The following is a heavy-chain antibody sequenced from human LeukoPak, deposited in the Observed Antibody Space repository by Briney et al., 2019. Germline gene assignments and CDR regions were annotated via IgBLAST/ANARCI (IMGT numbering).Heavy chain of an antibody. CDR1: GFTFSNAW. J-gene: IGHJ4*02. Sequence: PGGSLRLSCAASGFTFSNAWMSWVRQAPGKGLEWVGGIKSKTDGGTTDYAAPVKGRFTISRDDSKNTLYLQMNSLKTEDTAVYYCTTLGGDYDYWGQGSLVTVSS. D-gene: IGHD4-17*01. CDR3: TTLGGDYDY. V-gene: IGHV3-15*01. CDR2: IKSKTDGGTT.